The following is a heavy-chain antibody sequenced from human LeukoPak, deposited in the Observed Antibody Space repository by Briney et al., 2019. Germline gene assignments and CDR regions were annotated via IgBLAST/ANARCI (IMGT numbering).Heavy chain of an antibody. J-gene: IGHJ4*02. CDR3: ARDRGYSYGYGAFDY. CDR2: IYYSGST. Sequence: SETLSLTCTVSGGSISSGGYYWSWIRQHPGKGLEWIGYIYYSGSTYYNPSFKSRVTISVDTSKNQFSLKLSSVTAADTAVYYCARDRGYSYGYGAFDYWGQGTLVTVSS. V-gene: IGHV4-31*03. D-gene: IGHD5-18*01. CDR1: GGSISSGGYY.